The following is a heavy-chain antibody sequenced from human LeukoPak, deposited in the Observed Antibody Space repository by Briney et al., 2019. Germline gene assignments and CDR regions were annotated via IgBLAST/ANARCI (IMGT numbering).Heavy chain of an antibody. CDR3: ARDLVTVTKGFDI. D-gene: IGHD4-17*01. Sequence: SETLSLTCAVSGDSFSSHYWTWIRQPLGRGLEWIGYISYIGTTNYNPSLKSRVTISIDTSKNQFSLKLSSVTTADTAVYYCARDLVTVTKGFDIWGLGTMVSVSS. CDR1: GDSFSSHY. CDR2: ISYIGTT. J-gene: IGHJ3*02. V-gene: IGHV4-59*11.